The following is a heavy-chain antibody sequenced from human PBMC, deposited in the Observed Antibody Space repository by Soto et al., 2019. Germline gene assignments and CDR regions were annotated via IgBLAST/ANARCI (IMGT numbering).Heavy chain of an antibody. J-gene: IGHJ4*02. Sequence: SETLSLTCTVSGGSISRYYWSWIRQPPGKGLEWIGEINHSGSTNYNPSLKSRVTISVDTSKNQFSLKLSSVTAADTAVYYCASSLTIFGVVNGYFDYWGQGXLVTVSS. V-gene: IGHV4-34*01. CDR1: GGSISRYY. CDR2: INHSGST. CDR3: ASSLTIFGVVNGYFDY. D-gene: IGHD3-3*01.